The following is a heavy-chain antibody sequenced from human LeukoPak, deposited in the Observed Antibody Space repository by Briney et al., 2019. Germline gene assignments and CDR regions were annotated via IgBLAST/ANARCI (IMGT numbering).Heavy chain of an antibody. CDR2: ISSRSTYI. CDR3: AKSTRAVMAMMDV. CDR1: GFIVSSDY. V-gene: IGHV3-21*01. Sequence: GGSLRLSCAASGFIVSSDYMSWVRQAPGKGLEWDSSISSRSTYIYHADSVKGRFTISRDNAKNSLFLQMNSLRAEDTAVYFCAKSTRAVMAMMDVWGKGTTVTVSS. J-gene: IGHJ6*04. D-gene: IGHD3-16*01.